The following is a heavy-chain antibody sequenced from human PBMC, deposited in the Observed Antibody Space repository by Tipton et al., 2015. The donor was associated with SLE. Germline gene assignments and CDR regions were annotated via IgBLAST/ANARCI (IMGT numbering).Heavy chain of an antibody. CDR2: IYHSGST. CDR1: GGSFSGYY. CDR3: AREKPGYYYYYMDV. V-gene: IGHV4-34*01. J-gene: IGHJ6*03. Sequence: TLSLTCAVYGGSFSGYYWSWIRQPPGKGLEWIGEIYHSGSTNYNPSLKSRVTISVDTSKNQFSLKLSSVTAADTAVYYCAREKPGYYYYYMDVWGKGTTVTVSS.